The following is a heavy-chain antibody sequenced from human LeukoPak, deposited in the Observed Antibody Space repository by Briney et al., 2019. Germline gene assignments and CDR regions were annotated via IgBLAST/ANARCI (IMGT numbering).Heavy chain of an antibody. CDR3: ANVKRYYFDY. J-gene: IGHJ4*02. CDR1: GFTFSSYA. D-gene: IGHD2/OR15-2a*01. Sequence: GGSLRLSCAASGFTFSSYAMSWVRQAPGKGLEWVAAISTSRGDTYYAGSVKGRFTISRDNTKNTLYLQMNSLRAEDTAVYYCANVKRYYFDYWGQGTLVTVSS. CDR2: ISTSRGDT. V-gene: IGHV3-23*01.